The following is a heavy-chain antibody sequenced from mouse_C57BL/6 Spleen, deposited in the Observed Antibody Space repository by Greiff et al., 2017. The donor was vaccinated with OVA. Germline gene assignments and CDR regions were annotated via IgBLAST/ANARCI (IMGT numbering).Heavy chain of an antibody. CDR2: IHPNSGST. D-gene: IGHD2-3*01. CDR1: GYTFTSYW. V-gene: IGHV1-64*01. J-gene: IGHJ1*03. Sequence: QVQLQQPGAELVKPGASVKLSCKASGYTFTSYWMHWVKQRPGQGLEWIGMIHPNSGSTNYNEKFKSKATLTVDKSSSTAYMQLSSLTSEDSAVYYCARDGYYDYFDVWGTGTTVTVSS. CDR3: ARDGYYDYFDV.